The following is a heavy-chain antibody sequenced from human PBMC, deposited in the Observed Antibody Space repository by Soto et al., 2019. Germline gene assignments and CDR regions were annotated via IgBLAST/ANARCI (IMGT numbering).Heavy chain of an antibody. CDR3: AGDYYDSSGYDEPYYYYGMDV. CDR2: IIPIFGTA. Sequence: ASVKVSCKASGGTFSSYAISWVRQAPGQGLEWMGGIIPIFGTANYAQKFQGRVTITADESTSTAYMELSSLRSEDTAVYYCAGDYYDSSGYDEPYYYYGMDVWGQGTKVTVSS. CDR1: GGTFSSYA. J-gene: IGHJ6*02. V-gene: IGHV1-69*13. D-gene: IGHD3-22*01.